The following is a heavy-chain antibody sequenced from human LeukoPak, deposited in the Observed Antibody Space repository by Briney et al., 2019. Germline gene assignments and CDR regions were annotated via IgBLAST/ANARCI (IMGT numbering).Heavy chain of an antibody. J-gene: IGHJ6*02. D-gene: IGHD3-10*01. Sequence: GGSLRLSCAASGFTFSSYAMSWVRQAPGKGLEWVSAISGSGGSTYYADSVKGRFTISRDNSKNTLYLQMNSLRAEDTAVYYCAKGASYGSGPRYYGMDVWGQGTTVTVSS. CDR2: ISGSGGST. V-gene: IGHV3-23*01. CDR1: GFTFSSYA. CDR3: AKGASYGSGPRYYGMDV.